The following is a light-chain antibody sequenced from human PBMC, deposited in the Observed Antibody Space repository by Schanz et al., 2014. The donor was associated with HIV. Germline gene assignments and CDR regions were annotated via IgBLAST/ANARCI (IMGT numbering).Light chain of an antibody. CDR3: SSYTTSSTLV. V-gene: IGLV2-14*03. J-gene: IGLJ2*01. CDR1: SGDVGRYDY. Sequence: QSALTQPASVSGSPGQSITISCTGTSGDVGRYDYVSWYQQHPGQAPKLLIYDVTYRPSGISNRFSGSKSGYTASLTISGLQAEDEADYYCSSYTTSSTLVFGGGTKLTVL. CDR2: DVT.